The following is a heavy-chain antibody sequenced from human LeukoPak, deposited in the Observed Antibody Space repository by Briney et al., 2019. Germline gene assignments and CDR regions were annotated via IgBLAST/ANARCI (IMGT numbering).Heavy chain of an antibody. CDR1: GGTFSSYA. Sequence: ASVRVSCKASGGTFSSYAISWVRQATGQGLEWMGWMNPNSGNTGYAQKFQGRVTMTRNTSISTAYMELSSLRSEDTAVYYCARVPRRRWLQLSPKLIYYFDYWGQGTLVTVSS. CDR3: ARVPRRRWLQLSPKLIYYFDY. J-gene: IGHJ4*02. D-gene: IGHD5-24*01. V-gene: IGHV1-8*02. CDR2: MNPNSGNT.